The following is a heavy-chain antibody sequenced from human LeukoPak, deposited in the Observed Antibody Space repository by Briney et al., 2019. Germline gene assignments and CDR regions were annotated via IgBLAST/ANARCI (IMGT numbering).Heavy chain of an antibody. CDR2: ISYDGSNK. CDR1: GFTFSSYG. J-gene: IGHJ4*02. CDR3: AKLLRYFDWLSSFDY. V-gene: IGHV3-30*18. D-gene: IGHD3-9*01. Sequence: PGGSPRLSCAASGFTFSSYGMHWVRQAPGKGLEWVAVISYDGSNKYYADSVKGRFTISRDNSKNTLYLQVNSLRAEDTAVYFCAKLLRYFDWLSSFDYWGQGTLVTVSS.